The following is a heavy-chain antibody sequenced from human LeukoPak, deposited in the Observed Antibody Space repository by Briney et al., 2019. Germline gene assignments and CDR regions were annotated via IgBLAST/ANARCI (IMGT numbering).Heavy chain of an antibody. J-gene: IGHJ3*02. CDR3: ARAKVYCSGGSCPKGDAFDI. Sequence: GGSLRLSCAASGFTVSSNYMSWARQAPGKGLEWVSVIYSGGSTYYADSVKGRFTISRDNSKNTLYLQMNSLRAEDTAVYYCARAKVYCSGGSCPKGDAFDIWGQGTMVTVSS. CDR2: IYSGGST. V-gene: IGHV3-66*02. D-gene: IGHD2-15*01. CDR1: GFTVSSNY.